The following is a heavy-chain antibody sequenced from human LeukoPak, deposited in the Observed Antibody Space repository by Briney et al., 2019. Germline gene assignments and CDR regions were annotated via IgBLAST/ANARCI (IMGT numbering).Heavy chain of an antibody. J-gene: IGHJ4*02. CDR3: ARASYNDHTGPSNY. V-gene: IGHV3-48*03. CDR2: ISSSGSTK. Sequence: MTFSREKMKISVHAASKELKWLSYISSSGSTKYYADSVKGRFTISRDNAKNSLYLQMISLRAEDTAVYYCARASYNDHTGPSNYWGQGTRVTVSS. D-gene: IGHD2-8*02. CDR1: MTFSREK.